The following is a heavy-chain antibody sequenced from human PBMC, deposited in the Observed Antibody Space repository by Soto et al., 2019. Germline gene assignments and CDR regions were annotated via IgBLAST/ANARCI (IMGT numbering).Heavy chain of an antibody. D-gene: IGHD3-10*01. CDR2: IWYDGSNK. V-gene: IGHV3-33*01. J-gene: IGHJ6*02. Sequence: HPGGSLRLSCAASGFNFSSHGMHWVRQAPGKGLEWVAVIWYDGSNKYYGDSVKGRFTISRDNSKNTLYLQINSLRAEDTAVYYCARDIVFFTMLRGLGYGMDVWGQGTTVTVSS. CDR1: GFNFSSHG. CDR3: ARDIVFFTMLRGLGYGMDV.